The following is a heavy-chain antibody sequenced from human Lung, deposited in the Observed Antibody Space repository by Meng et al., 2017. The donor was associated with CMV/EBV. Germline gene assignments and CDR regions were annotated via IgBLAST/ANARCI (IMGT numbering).Heavy chain of an antibody. CDR2: IYAGGST. Sequence: GESLKISCAASGFTVINNYMNWVRQAPGKGLEWVSIIYAGGSTDYADSVNGRFTISRDNSKNTLYLQMNSLRPEDTAVYYCAREKEGRMSTISAFDIWGQGKXV. CDR3: AREKEGRMSTISAFDI. J-gene: IGHJ3*02. V-gene: IGHV3-66*02. D-gene: IGHD5-24*01. CDR1: GFTVINNY.